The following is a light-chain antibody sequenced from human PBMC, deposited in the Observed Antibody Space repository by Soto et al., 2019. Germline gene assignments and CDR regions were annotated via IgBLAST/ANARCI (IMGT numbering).Light chain of an antibody. V-gene: IGKV4-1*01. J-gene: IGKJ3*01. CDR3: QQYYITHFT. CDR2: WAS. CDR1: QSILYSSNNKDY. Sequence: DIVMTQSPDSLAVSLGERASINCKSSQSILYSSNNKDYLAWYQQKPGQPPKLLIYWASTRESGVPDRFSGSGSGTDFTLTISSLQAEDVALYYCQQYYITHFTFGPGTKVDIK.